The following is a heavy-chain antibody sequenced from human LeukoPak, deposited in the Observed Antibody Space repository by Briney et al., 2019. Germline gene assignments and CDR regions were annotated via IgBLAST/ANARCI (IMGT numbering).Heavy chain of an antibody. J-gene: IGHJ5*02. CDR1: GYTFTSYY. V-gene: IGHV1-46*01. Sequence: ASVKVSCKASGYTFTSYYMHWVRQAPGQGLEWMGIINPSGGSTSYAQKFQGRVTMTRDMSTSTVYMELSSLRSEDTAVYYCARGDCSSTSCPRFDPWGQGTLVTVSS. CDR3: ARGDCSSTSCPRFDP. D-gene: IGHD2-2*01. CDR2: INPSGGST.